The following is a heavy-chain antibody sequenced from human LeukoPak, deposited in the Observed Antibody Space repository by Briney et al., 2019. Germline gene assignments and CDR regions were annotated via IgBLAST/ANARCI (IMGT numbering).Heavy chain of an antibody. D-gene: IGHD3-9*01. CDR2: ISARGGGT. CDR1: GFTFSTYV. Sequence: PGGSLRLSCAASGFTFSTYVMTWVRQAPEKGLQWVSAISARGGGTYYADSVKGRFTISRDNSKNTLFLQMNSLRVEDTAVYYCARGSYDILTGYYPGGHWGQGTLVTVSS. V-gene: IGHV3-23*01. J-gene: IGHJ4*02. CDR3: ARGSYDILTGYYPGGH.